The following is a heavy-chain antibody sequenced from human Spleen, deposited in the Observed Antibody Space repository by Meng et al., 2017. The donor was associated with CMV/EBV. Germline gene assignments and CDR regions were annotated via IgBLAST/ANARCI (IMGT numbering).Heavy chain of an antibody. V-gene: IGHV3-53*01. CDR3: ARTAWDSSGFRFDP. J-gene: IGHJ5*02. D-gene: IGHD3-22*01. Sequence: GESLKISCAASGFTVSSNYMSWVRQAPGKGLEWVSVIYSGGSTYYADSVKGRFTISIDNSKNTLYLQMNTLRAEDTAVYYCARTAWDSSGFRFDPWGQGTLVTVSS. CDR2: IYSGGST. CDR1: GFTVSSNY.